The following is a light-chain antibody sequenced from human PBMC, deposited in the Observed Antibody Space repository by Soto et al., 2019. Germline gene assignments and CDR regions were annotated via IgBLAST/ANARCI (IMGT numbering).Light chain of an antibody. CDR2: IAS. CDR1: QGIRNY. CDR3: QQVNSYPIT. V-gene: IGKV1-9*01. J-gene: IGKJ5*01. Sequence: DIELTQSPSSLSASLGDRFTITCRASQGIRNYLAWYQQKPGRAPRLLIYIASTLQSGVPSRFSGSYSGTEFTLTITSLQPEDFATYYCQQVNSYPITFGQGTRLEIK.